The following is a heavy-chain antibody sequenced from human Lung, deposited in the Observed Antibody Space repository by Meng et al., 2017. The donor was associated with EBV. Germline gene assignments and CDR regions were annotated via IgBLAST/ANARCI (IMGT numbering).Heavy chain of an antibody. D-gene: IGHD2-15*01. V-gene: IGHV4-34*01. CDR1: GGSFSGYY. CDR2: INHTGST. Sequence: QQGGAQVLKPSETLSLTCAVYGGSFSGYYWSWIRQPPGKRLEWIGEINHTGSTNYNPSLKSRVTISVDTSKNQFSLKLSSVTAADTAVYYCAVTRYCSGGSCFDYWGQGTLVTVSS. J-gene: IGHJ4*02. CDR3: AVTRYCSGGSCFDY.